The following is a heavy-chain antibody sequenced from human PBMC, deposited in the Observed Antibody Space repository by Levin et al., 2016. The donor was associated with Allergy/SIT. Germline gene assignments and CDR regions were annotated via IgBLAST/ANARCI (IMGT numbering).Heavy chain of an antibody. J-gene: IGHJ5*02. CDR3: ARDSWLRDYYDSSGYYWGWFDP. Sequence: WVRQAPGQRLEWMGWINAGNGNTKYSQKFQGRVTITRDTSASTAYMELSSLRSEDTAMYYCARDSWLRDYYDSSGYYWGWFDPWGQGTLVTVSS. D-gene: IGHD3-22*01. V-gene: IGHV1-3*01. CDR2: INAGNGNT.